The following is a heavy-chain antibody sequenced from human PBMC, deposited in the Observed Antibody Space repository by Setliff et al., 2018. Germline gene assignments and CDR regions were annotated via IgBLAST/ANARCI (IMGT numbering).Heavy chain of an antibody. J-gene: IGHJ4*02. CDR1: GGSISSSSYY. D-gene: IGHD3-3*01. CDR2: IYYSGST. CDR3: ARRTGYYNFWSGYYDY. V-gene: IGHV4-39*07. Sequence: SETLSLTCTVSGGSISSSSYYWGWTRQPPGKGLEWIGSIYYSGSTYYNPSLKSRVTISVDTSKNQFSLKLSSVTAADTAVYYCARRTGYYNFWSGYYDYWGQGTLVTVSS.